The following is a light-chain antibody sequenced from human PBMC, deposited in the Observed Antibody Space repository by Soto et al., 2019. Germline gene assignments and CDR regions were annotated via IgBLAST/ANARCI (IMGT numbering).Light chain of an antibody. J-gene: IGKJ1*01. CDR1: QSISSSY. CDR2: GAS. CDR3: QQYSSTFWT. Sequence: EIVLTQSPGTLSLSPGERATLSCRASQSISSSYLAWYQQKPGQAPRLLVYGASSRATGIPDRSSGSGSGTDFTLTISRLEPEDFALYYCQQYSSTFWTFGQGTKV. V-gene: IGKV3-20*01.